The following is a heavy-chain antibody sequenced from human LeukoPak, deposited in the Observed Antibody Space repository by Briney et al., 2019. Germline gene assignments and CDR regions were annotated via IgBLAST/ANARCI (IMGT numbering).Heavy chain of an antibody. CDR2: ISWNSGSI. Sequence: GGSLRLSCAASGFTFDDYAMHWVRQAPGKGLEWVSGISWNSGSIGYADSVKGRFTISRDNAKNSLYLQMNSPRVEDTAVYYCARRIEYWGQGVLVTVSS. J-gene: IGHJ4*02. CDR1: GFTFDDYA. V-gene: IGHV3-9*01. CDR3: ARRIEY.